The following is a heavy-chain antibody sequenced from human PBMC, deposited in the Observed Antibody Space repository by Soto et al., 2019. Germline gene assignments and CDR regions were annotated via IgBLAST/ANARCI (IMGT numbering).Heavy chain of an antibody. CDR3: ARERLTGGGAFDI. CDR1: SGSISSSNW. Sequence: SETLSLTCAVSSGSISSSNWWNWVRQPPGKELEWIGEIYHSGLIKYNPSLKSRVTISVDKSKNQFSLKLSSVTAADTAVYYCARERLTGGGAFDIWGQGTMVTVSS. D-gene: IGHD6-25*01. CDR2: IYHSGLI. V-gene: IGHV4-4*02. J-gene: IGHJ3*02.